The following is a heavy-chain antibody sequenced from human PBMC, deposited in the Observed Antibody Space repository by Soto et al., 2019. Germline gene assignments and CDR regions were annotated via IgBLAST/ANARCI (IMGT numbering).Heavy chain of an antibody. CDR1: GGSISSYY. CDR2: IYYSGIT. J-gene: IGHJ4*02. Sequence: PSETLPLTCTVSGGSISSYYWSWIRQPPGKGLEWIGYIYYSGITDYNPSLKSRVTISVDTSKSQFSLKLSSVTAADTAVYYCARGGGVYYFDYWGQGTLVTVSS. CDR3: ARGGGVYYFDY. D-gene: IGHD2-8*02. V-gene: IGHV4-59*01.